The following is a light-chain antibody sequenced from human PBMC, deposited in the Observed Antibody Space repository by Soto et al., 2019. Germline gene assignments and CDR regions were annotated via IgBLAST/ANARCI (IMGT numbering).Light chain of an antibody. CDR2: SSS. CDR1: QSVSSN. Sequence: EIVMTQSPATLSVSPGERATLSCRASQSVSSNLAWYQQKRGQAPRLLIYSSSTRATGIPARFSGSGSGTDFTLTISSLQSEDFAVYYCQQYNDWPPVTFGQGTRWIS. J-gene: IGKJ1*01. CDR3: QQYNDWPPVT. V-gene: IGKV3-15*01.